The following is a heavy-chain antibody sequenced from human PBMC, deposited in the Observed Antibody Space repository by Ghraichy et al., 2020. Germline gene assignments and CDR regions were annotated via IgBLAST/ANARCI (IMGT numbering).Heavy chain of an antibody. J-gene: IGHJ4*02. CDR1: GFTFSDYY. CDR3: VRAVEAAAGYYFDF. V-gene: IGHV3-11*06. Sequence: GGSLRLSCAASGFTFSDYYIGWVRQAPGKGLQWISYINRNGYTNYADSVRGRFTISRDNAKNSVFLQMNSLRVEDTSVYYCVRAVEAAAGYYFDFWGQGSLVTVSS. D-gene: IGHD6-13*01. CDR2: INRNGYT.